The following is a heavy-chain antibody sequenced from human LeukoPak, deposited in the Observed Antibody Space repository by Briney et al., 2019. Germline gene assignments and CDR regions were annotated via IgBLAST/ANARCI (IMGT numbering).Heavy chain of an antibody. Sequence: GASVKVSCKASGCTFTNYYIHWVRQAPGQGLEWMGVINPGGDSTSSARIFQGRVYMTSDTSTSTVYMELSGLRSDDTAVYYCARVRDGYNDAYDVWGQGTMVTVPS. J-gene: IGHJ3*01. V-gene: IGHV1-46*01. CDR3: ARVRDGYNDAYDV. CDR2: INPGGDST. D-gene: IGHD5-24*01. CDR1: GCTFTNYY.